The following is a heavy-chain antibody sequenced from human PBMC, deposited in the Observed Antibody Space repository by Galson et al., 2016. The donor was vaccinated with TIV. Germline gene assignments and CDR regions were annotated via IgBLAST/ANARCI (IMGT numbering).Heavy chain of an antibody. J-gene: IGHJ3*02. CDR3: ARARGYNFENAFHI. Sequence: SVKVSCKASGGTFSSDAISWVRQAPGQGLEWMGGVIPMFKIADYAQTLQGRVTISADEFPSAAYMELSSLRFEDTAVYYCARARGYNFENAFHIWGQGTMVTVSS. CDR2: VIPMFKIA. D-gene: IGHD5-18*01. V-gene: IGHV1-69*13. CDR1: GGTFSSDA.